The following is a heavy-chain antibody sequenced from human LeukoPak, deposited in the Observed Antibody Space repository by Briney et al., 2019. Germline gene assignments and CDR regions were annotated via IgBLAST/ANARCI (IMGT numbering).Heavy chain of an antibody. CDR1: GGSISSYY. CDR2: IYYSGST. V-gene: IGHV4-59*01. Sequence: SETLSLTCTVSGGSISSYYWSWIRQPPGKGLEWIAYIYYSGSTNYNPSLKSRVTISVDTSKNQFSLKLSSVTAADTAVYYCAKGGPEGRYYFEYWGQGTLVTVSS. CDR3: AKGGPEGRYYFEY. J-gene: IGHJ4*02. D-gene: IGHD1-14*01.